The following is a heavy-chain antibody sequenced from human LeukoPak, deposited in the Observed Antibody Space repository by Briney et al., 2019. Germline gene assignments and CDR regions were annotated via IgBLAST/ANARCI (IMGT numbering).Heavy chain of an antibody. CDR1: GYSFTSYW. D-gene: IGHD7-27*01. J-gene: IGHJ4*02. Sequence: VESLKISSRASGYSFTSYWIGWVRHMPGKGLEWMGIIDPSDSETRYTPSFQGQVTISVDKSLTTAYLQWNSMKASDTAMYYCARQTAMGRSGDYWGQGTLVTVSS. V-gene: IGHV5-51*01. CDR3: ARQTAMGRSGDY. CDR2: IDPSDSET.